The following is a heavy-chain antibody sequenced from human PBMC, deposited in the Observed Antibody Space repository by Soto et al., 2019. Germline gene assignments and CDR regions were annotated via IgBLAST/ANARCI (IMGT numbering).Heavy chain of an antibody. V-gene: IGHV3-13*01. CDR1: GFTFSSYD. CDR3: ARGYSSSWYHLAYYYGMDV. Sequence: GGSLRLSCAASGFTFSSYDMHWVRQATGKGLEWVSAIGTAGDTYYPGSVKGRFTISRENAKNSLYLQTNSLRAEDTAVYYCARGYSSSWYHLAYYYGMDVWGQGTTVTVSS. CDR2: IGTAGDT. J-gene: IGHJ6*02. D-gene: IGHD6-13*01.